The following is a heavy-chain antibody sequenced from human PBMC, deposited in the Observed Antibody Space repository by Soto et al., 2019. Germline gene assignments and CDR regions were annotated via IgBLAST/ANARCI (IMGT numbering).Heavy chain of an antibody. Sequence: GGSLRLSCVVSGFTFSDSWMGWVRQPPGGGPEWVANIKQDGSEKNYVDAVKGRFTISRDNAKNSLYLQMNSLRAEDTAVYYCASLGRHGWGQGTTVTVSS. D-gene: IGHD3-16*01. CDR1: GFTFSDSW. V-gene: IGHV3-7*01. CDR3: ASLGRHG. CDR2: IKQDGSEK. J-gene: IGHJ6*02.